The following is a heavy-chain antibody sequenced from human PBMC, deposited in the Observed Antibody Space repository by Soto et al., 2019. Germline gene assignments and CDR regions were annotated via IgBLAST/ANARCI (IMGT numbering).Heavy chain of an antibody. CDR3: ARDSHTWNYYRWFDP. V-gene: IGHV4-59*01. D-gene: IGHD1-7*01. CDR1: GGSISSYY. CDR2: IYYSGST. J-gene: IGHJ5*02. Sequence: QVQLQESGPGLVKPSETLSLTCTVSGGSISSYYWSWIRQPPGKGLEWIGYIYYSGSTNYNPSLKSRVTISVDTSKNQFSLKLSSVTAADTAVYYCARDSHTWNYYRWFDPWGQGTLVTVSS.